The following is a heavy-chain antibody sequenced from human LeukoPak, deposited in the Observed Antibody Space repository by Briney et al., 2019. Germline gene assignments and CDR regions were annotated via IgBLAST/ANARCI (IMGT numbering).Heavy chain of an antibody. CDR2: ISYDGSNE. D-gene: IGHD5-24*01. CDR3: AKEREMATRYYFDY. V-gene: IGHV3-30*18. J-gene: IGHJ4*02. Sequence: GGSLRLSCAASGFPLGSYGMHLVRQAPGKGPEWVASISYDGSNEYYGDSVKGRFSVSRDNSKNTLYLHMNSLRAEDTAVYYCAKEREMATRYYFDYWGQGTLVTVSS. CDR1: GFPLGSYG.